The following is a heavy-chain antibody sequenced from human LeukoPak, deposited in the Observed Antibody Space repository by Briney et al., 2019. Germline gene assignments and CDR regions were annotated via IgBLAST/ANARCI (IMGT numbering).Heavy chain of an antibody. Sequence: SETLSLTCPVSGGSISSGGYYWSWIRQHPGKGLEWIGYIYYSGSTYYNPSLKSRVTISVDTSKNQFSLKLSSVTAADTAVCYCARVADCSGGSCSFDYWGQGTLVTVSS. J-gene: IGHJ4*02. V-gene: IGHV4-31*03. CDR3: ARVADCSGGSCSFDY. CDR2: IYYSGST. D-gene: IGHD2-15*01. CDR1: GGSISSGGYY.